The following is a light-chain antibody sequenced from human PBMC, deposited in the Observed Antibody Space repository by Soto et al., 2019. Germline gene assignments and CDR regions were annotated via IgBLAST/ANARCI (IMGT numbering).Light chain of an antibody. V-gene: IGKV3-20*01. CDR3: QHYGNSLWT. CDR1: QSVSSSY. CDR2: GAS. Sequence: EIVLTQSPGTLSLSPGERATLSCRASQSVSSSYLAWYQQKPGQAPRLLIYGASTRATGIPARFSGSGSGTEFTLNINSLQSEDFAIYYCQHYGNSLWTFGQGTKVDIK. J-gene: IGKJ1*01.